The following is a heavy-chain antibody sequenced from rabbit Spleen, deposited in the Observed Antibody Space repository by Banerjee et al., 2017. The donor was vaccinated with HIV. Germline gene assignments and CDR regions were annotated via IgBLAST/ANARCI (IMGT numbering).Heavy chain of an antibody. CDR2: IDTNDGDT. CDR1: GFSFSSNW. D-gene: IGHD1-1*01. Sequence: LEESGGGLVKPGGTLTLTCTVSGFSFSSNWICWVRQAPGKGLEWIACIDTNDGDTDYANWPKGRFTISKTSSTTVTLQMTSLTAADTATYFCARNYVNAFDPWGPGTLVPVS. V-gene: IGHV1S45*01. J-gene: IGHJ2*01. CDR3: ARNYVNAFDP.